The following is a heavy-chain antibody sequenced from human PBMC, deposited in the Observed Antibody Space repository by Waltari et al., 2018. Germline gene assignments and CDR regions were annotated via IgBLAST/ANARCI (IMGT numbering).Heavy chain of an antibody. D-gene: IGHD3-10*01. J-gene: IGHJ3*02. Sequence: EGQLVQSGAEVKKPGATVKISCKVSGYTFTDYYMHWVQQAPGKGLEWMGLVDPEDGETIYAEKVQGRVTIPADTSTDTAYMELSSLRSEVTAVYYCATPPLGSGRGTFDIWGQGTMVTVSS. V-gene: IGHV1-69-2*01. CDR1: GYTFTDYY. CDR3: ATPPLGSGRGTFDI. CDR2: VDPEDGET.